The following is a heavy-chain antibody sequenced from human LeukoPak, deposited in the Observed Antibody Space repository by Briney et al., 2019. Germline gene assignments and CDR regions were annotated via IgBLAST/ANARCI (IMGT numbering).Heavy chain of an antibody. CDR2: ISSSGSTI. V-gene: IGHV3-48*04. CDR3: ARGSRSWSPRGNWFDP. D-gene: IGHD6-13*01. Sequence: PGGSLRLSCAASGFTFSRYSMNWVRQAPGKGLEWVSYISSSGSTIYYADSVKGRFTISRDNAKNSLYLQMNSLRAEDTAVYYCARGSRSWSPRGNWFDPWGQGTLVTVSS. J-gene: IGHJ5*02. CDR1: GFTFSRYS.